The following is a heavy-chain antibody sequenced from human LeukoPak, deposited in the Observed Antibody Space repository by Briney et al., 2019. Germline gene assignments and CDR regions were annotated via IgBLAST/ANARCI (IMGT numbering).Heavy chain of an antibody. V-gene: IGHV3-30*18. Sequence: PGRSLRLSCAASGFTFSSYGMHWVRPAPGKGLEWVAVISYDGSNKYYADSVKGRFTISRDNSKNTLYLQMNSLRAEDTAVYYCAKLLVRGAYSPDFDYWGQGTLVTVSS. CDR2: ISYDGSNK. J-gene: IGHJ4*02. CDR1: GFTFSSYG. D-gene: IGHD3-10*01. CDR3: AKLLVRGAYSPDFDY.